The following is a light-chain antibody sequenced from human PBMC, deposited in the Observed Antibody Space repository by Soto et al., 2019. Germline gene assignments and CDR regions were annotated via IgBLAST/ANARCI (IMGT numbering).Light chain of an antibody. CDR1: QSVSNN. V-gene: IGKV3-15*01. CDR2: GAS. J-gene: IGKJ1*01. CDR3: QQYNNWPRT. Sequence: EIVMTQSPDTLSVSPGERATLSCRASQSVSNNLAWYQQKPGQAPRLLIYGASARATGIPARFSGSGSGTEFTLTISSLQSEDFAVYYCQQYNNWPRTFGQGTKVDIK.